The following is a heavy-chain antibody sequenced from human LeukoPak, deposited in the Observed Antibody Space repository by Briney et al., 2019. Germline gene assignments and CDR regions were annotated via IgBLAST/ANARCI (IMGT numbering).Heavy chain of an antibody. Sequence: SVKVSCKASGGTFSSYAISWVRQAPGQGLEWMGMIIPIFGTANYAQKFQGRVTITTDESTSTAYMELSSLRSEDTAVYYCARDRRESALSFGESAADAFDIWGQGTMVTVSS. J-gene: IGHJ3*02. D-gene: IGHD3-10*01. V-gene: IGHV1-69*05. CDR3: ARDRRESALSFGESAADAFDI. CDR1: GGTFSSYA. CDR2: IIPIFGTA.